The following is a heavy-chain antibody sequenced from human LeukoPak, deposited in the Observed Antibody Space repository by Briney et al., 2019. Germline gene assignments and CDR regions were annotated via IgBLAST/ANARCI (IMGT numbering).Heavy chain of an antibody. Sequence: HPGGSLRLSCAASGFTFSSYAMHWVRQAPGKGLEYVSTISSNGYSTYYANSVKGRFTISRDNSKNTLYLQMGSLRAEDMAVYYCARVDSSGYYCFDYWGQGTLVTVSS. CDR2: ISSNGYST. J-gene: IGHJ4*02. CDR3: ARVDSSGYYCFDY. D-gene: IGHD3-22*01. V-gene: IGHV3-64*01. CDR1: GFTFSSYA.